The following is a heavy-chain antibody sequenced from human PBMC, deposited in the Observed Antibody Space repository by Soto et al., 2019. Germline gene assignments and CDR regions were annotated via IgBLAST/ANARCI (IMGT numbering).Heavy chain of an antibody. CDR2: LSSSGGST. J-gene: IGHJ6*02. D-gene: IGHD3-22*01. Sequence: GGSLRLSCAASGFTFSRYAMNWVRQAPGRGLEWISGLSSSGGSTSYADSVKGRFTISRDNSKNTLYLQMNSLRAEDTAVYYCARDVVVVITTDWYYYYGMDVWGQGTTVTVSS. V-gene: IGHV3-23*01. CDR1: GFTFSRYA. CDR3: ARDVVVVITTDWYYYYGMDV.